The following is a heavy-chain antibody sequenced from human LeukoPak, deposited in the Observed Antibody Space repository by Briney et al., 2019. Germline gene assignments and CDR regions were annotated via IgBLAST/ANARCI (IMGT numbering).Heavy chain of an antibody. J-gene: IGHJ6*02. CDR3: ARTYGSGSYSVYYYYYGMDV. Sequence: ESRKISGKGSGYSFTSYCIGGVGQMPGKGLDGMGKIYPGDADTRYRPSFQGQLTISADKTISTACMHWSSLKASDTAMYYCARTYGSGSYSVYYYYYGMDVWGQGTTVTVS. D-gene: IGHD3-10*01. CDR2: IYPGDADT. V-gene: IGHV5-51*01. CDR1: GYSFTSYC.